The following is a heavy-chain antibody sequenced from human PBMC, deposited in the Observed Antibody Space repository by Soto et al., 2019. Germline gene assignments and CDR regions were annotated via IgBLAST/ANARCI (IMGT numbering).Heavy chain of an antibody. D-gene: IGHD4-17*01. CDR2: IVVGSGNT. CDR1: GFTFTSSA. J-gene: IGHJ6*02. V-gene: IGHV1-58*01. CDR3: AATVTTLKSYYGMDV. Sequence: ASVKVSCKASGFTFTSSAVQWVRQARGQRLEWIGWIVVGSGNTNYAQKFQERVTITRDMSTSTAYMELSSLRSEDTALYYCAATVTTLKSYYGMDVWGQGTTVTVSS.